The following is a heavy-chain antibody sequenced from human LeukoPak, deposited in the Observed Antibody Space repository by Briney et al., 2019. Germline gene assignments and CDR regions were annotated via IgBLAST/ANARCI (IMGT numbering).Heavy chain of an antibody. J-gene: IGHJ4*02. V-gene: IGHV4-59*01. D-gene: IGHD6-6*01. Sequence: SETLSLTCTVPGGSISSYYWSWIRQPPGKGLEWIGYIYYSGSTNYNPSLKSRVTISVDTSKNQFSLKLSSVTAADTAVYYCASYSSSSGVIDYWGQGTLVTVSS. CDR2: IYYSGST. CDR1: GGSISSYY. CDR3: ASYSSSSGVIDY.